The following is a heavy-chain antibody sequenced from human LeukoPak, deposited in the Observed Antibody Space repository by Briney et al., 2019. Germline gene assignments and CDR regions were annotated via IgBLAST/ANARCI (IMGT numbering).Heavy chain of an antibody. CDR2: IYYSGST. CDR1: GGSISSNY. J-gene: IGHJ4*02. CDR3: ARRRYRDYFDY. Sequence: SETLSLTCTVSGGSISSNYWSWIRQPPGKGLEWIGYIYYSGSTNYNPSLKSRVTISVDTSKNQFSLKLISVTAADTAVYYCARRRYRDYFDYWGQGTLVTVSS. V-gene: IGHV4-59*08. D-gene: IGHD1-26*01.